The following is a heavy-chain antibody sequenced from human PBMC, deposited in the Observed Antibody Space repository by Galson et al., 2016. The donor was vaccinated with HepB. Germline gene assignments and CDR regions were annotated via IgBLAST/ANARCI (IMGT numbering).Heavy chain of an antibody. J-gene: IGHJ4*02. CDR2: TYYRSKWYN. V-gene: IGHV6-1*01. Sequence: CAISGDSVSSHSVAWNWIRQSPSRGLEWLGRTYYRSKWYNDYAVSVKSRITINPDTTKNQFSLQLNSVTPEDTAVYYCARTWHSSFDYWGQGTLGNVSS. CDR3: ARTWHSSFDY. D-gene: IGHD6-13*01. CDR1: GDSVSSHSVA.